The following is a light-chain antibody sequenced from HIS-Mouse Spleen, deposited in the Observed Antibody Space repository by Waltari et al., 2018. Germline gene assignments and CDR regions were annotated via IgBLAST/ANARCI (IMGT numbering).Light chain of an antibody. V-gene: IGKV3-15*01. CDR2: GAS. J-gene: IGKJ2*01. CDR3: QQYNNWPPYT. Sequence: EIVMTQSPTTLSVFPGERATLPCRANQSVSSNLAWYQQKPGQAPRLLNYGASTRATGIPARFSGSGSGTEFTLTISSMQSEDFAVYYCQQYNNWPPYTFGQGTKLEIK. CDR1: QSVSSN.